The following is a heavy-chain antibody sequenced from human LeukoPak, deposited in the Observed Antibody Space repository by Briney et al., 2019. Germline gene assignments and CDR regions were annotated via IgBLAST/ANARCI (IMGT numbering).Heavy chain of an antibody. Sequence: SETLSLTCTVSGGSISSYYRSWIRQPAGQGLEWIGRIYTSGSTTNNPSLKRRVTMSVDTSTKQFSLMLSTVTAADTAAYYCAGGLYSYVAFDIWGQGTIVTVSS. D-gene: IGHD5-18*01. CDR2: IYTSGST. CDR1: GGSISSYY. V-gene: IGHV4-4*07. CDR3: AGGLYSYVAFDI. J-gene: IGHJ3*02.